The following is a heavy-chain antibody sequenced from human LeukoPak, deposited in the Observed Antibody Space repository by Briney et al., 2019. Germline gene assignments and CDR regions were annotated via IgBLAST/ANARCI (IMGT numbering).Heavy chain of an antibody. CDR3: TRDDYGGKLDI. V-gene: IGHV3-33*01. D-gene: IGHD4-23*01. CDR1: GFTFSNYD. J-gene: IGHJ3*02. CDR2: IWYDGSNK. Sequence: GGSLRLSCAASGFTFSNYDMHWVRQAPGKGLEWVAVIWYDGSNKYYADSVKGRFTISRDNSKNTLYLQMNSLRAEDTAVYYCTRDDYGGKLDIWGQGTVVTVSS.